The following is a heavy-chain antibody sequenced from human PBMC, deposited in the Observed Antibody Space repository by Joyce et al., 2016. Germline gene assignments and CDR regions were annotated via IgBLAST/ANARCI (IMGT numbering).Heavy chain of an antibody. Sequence: QVQLVESGGGVVQPGTSLRLSCVVSGFSFRNFGIHWVRQAPGKGLEWVAVISYDESVQYYADSVKGRVTISRVNSKNTVYLQINSLRREDTAIYYCAKDQWELVSGSFDSWGQGTLVTVSS. CDR1: GFSFRNFG. CDR2: ISYDESVQ. D-gene: IGHD1-26*01. V-gene: IGHV3-30*18. J-gene: IGHJ4*02. CDR3: AKDQWELVSGSFDS.